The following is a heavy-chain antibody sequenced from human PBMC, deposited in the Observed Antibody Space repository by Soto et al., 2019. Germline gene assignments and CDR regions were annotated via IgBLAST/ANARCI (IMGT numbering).Heavy chain of an antibody. Sequence: QVPLVESGGGVVQPGRSLRLSCAASGFTFSRYGMHWVRQAPGKGLERVAVVWVDGSQKYYGDCVKGRFTITRDNSKSTLYLEMNSLRAEDMAVYYCARGDVCSGSNWYYGMDVWGQGTPVIVSS. J-gene: IGHJ6*02. CDR1: GFTFSRYG. V-gene: IGHV3-33*01. D-gene: IGHD3-10*02. CDR2: VWVDGSQK. CDR3: ARGDVCSGSNWYYGMDV.